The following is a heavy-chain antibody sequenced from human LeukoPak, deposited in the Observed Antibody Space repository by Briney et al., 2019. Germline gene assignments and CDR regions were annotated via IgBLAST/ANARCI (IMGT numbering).Heavy chain of an antibody. CDR1: GYIFTGYY. Sequence: GASVKVSCKASGYIFTGYYMHWVRQAPGQGLEWMGWINPNSGGTNSAQKFQGRVTMTRDTSISTAYMELSRLTSDDTAVYYCARHPYSGSYHLDYWGQGTLVTVSS. D-gene: IGHD1-26*01. CDR2: INPNSGGT. J-gene: IGHJ4*02. V-gene: IGHV1-2*02. CDR3: ARHPYSGSYHLDY.